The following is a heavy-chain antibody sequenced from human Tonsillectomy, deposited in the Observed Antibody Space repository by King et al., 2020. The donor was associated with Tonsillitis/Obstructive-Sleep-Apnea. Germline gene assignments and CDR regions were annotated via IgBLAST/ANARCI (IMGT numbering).Heavy chain of an antibody. V-gene: IGHV3-53*01. CDR3: ARGYGSVYYYYMDV. D-gene: IGHD6-25*01. Sequence: VQLVESGGGLIQPGGSLRLSCAASGFTVSSNYMSWVRQAPGKGLEWVSVIYSGGSTYYADSVKGRFTISRDNSKNTLYLQMHSLRAEDTAVYYCARGYGSVYYYYMDVWGKGTTVTVSS. CDR1: GFTVSSNY. J-gene: IGHJ6*03. CDR2: IYSGGST.